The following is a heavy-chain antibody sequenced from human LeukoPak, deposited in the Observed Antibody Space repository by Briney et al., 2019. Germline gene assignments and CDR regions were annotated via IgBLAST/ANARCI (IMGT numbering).Heavy chain of an antibody. J-gene: IGHJ4*02. CDR2: IYDSGST. V-gene: IGHV4-59*01. CDR1: GGSISSYY. CDR3: ARQSISGSSLSYFDY. D-gene: IGHD3-22*01. Sequence: PSETLSLTCTVSGGSISSYYWSWIRQPPRKGLEWIGNIYDSGSTNYNPSLKSRLTISVDTSKNQCSLKLSSVTAADTAVYYCARQSISGSSLSYFDYWGQGTLVNVSS.